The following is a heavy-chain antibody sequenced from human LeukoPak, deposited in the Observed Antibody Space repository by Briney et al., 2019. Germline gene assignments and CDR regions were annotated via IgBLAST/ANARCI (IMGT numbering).Heavy chain of an antibody. CDR3: ARAALYGDYFDY. CDR1: GGSVSSGSYY. V-gene: IGHV4-61*01. CDR2: IYYSGST. Sequence: SETPSRTGTVSGGSVSSGSYYWSWIRQPPGKGLEWIGYIYYSGSTNYNPSLKSRVTISVDTSKNQFSLKLSSVTAADTAVYYCARAALYGDYFDYWGQRTLVTVSS. D-gene: IGHD2-8*01. J-gene: IGHJ4*02.